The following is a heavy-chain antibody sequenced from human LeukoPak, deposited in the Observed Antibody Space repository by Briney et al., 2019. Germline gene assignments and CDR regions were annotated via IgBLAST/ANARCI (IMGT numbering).Heavy chain of an antibody. V-gene: IGHV3-74*01. CDR3: ARDRYYDFWSGLRDAFDI. CDR2: ISSDGSST. Sequence: GGSLRLSCSASGFTFSSYWMHWVRQAPGKGLVWVSRISSDGSSTSYAGSVKGRFTISRDNSKNTLYLHMNSLRAEDTAVYYCARDRYYDFWSGLRDAFDIWGQGTMVTVSS. CDR1: GFTFSSYW. J-gene: IGHJ3*02. D-gene: IGHD3-3*01.